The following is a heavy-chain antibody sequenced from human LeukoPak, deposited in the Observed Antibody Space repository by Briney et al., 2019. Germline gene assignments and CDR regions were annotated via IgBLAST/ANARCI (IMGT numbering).Heavy chain of an antibody. CDR3: AKDESPYKQQYYFDY. D-gene: IGHD6-13*01. CDR1: GFTFSSYA. J-gene: IGHJ4*02. Sequence: PGGSLRLSCAASGFTFSSYAMSWVRLAPGKGLEWVSAISGSGGSTYYADSVKGRFTISRDNSKNTLYLQMNSLRAEDTAVYYCAKDESPYKQQYYFDYWGQGTLVTVSS. V-gene: IGHV3-23*01. CDR2: ISGSGGST.